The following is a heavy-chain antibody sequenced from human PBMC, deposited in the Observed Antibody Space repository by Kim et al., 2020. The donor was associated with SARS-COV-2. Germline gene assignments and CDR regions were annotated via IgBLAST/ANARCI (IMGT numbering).Heavy chain of an antibody. J-gene: IGHJ4*02. CDR1: GYTFTGYY. V-gene: IGHV1-2*02. CDR2: INPNSGGT. Sequence: ASVKVSCKASGYTFTGYYMHWVRQAPGQGLEWMGWINPNSGGTNYAQKFQGRVTMTRDTSISTAYMELSRLRSDDTAVYYCARDGEMVIAPLFDYWGQGTLVTVSS. D-gene: IGHD2-21*01. CDR3: ARDGEMVIAPLFDY.